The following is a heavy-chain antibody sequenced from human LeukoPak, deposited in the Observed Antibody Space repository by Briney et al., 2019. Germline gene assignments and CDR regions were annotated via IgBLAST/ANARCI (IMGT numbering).Heavy chain of an antibody. CDR2: IIPIFGTA. CDR3: ARDGNIVANRAPYYFDY. Sequence: SVKVSCKASGGTFSSYVISWVRQAPGQGLEWMGGIIPIFGTANYAQKFQGRVTITADESTSTAYMELSSLRSEDTAVYYCARDGNIVANRAPYYFDYWGQGTLVTVSS. D-gene: IGHD5-12*01. CDR1: GGTFSSYV. V-gene: IGHV1-69*13. J-gene: IGHJ4*02.